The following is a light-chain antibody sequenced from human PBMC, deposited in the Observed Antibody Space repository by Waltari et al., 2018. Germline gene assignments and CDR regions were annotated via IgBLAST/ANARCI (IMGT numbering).Light chain of an antibody. CDR2: DVY. Sequence: QSALTQPRSVSGSPGQSVTISCTGTSTDIGGYNSVSWYQHHPGKAPTLMIFDVYKRPSGVPDRFSCSKSGNTASLTISGLQPEDEADYYCCTYAGSYTQVVFGGGTKLTVL. CDR1: STDIGGYNS. CDR3: CTYAGSYTQVV. V-gene: IGLV2-11*01. J-gene: IGLJ3*02.